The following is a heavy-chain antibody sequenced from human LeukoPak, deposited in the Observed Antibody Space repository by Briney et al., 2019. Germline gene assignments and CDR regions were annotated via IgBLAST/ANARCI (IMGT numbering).Heavy chain of an antibody. CDR3: AKDFYVGPVLARYFDY. CDR1: GFTFSNCG. D-gene: IGHD2-8*02. J-gene: IGHJ4*02. V-gene: IGHV3-33*06. Sequence: SGGSLRLSCAASGFTFSNCGMHWVRQAPGKGLERVAVIWYDGSYKYYADSVKGRFTISRDNSKNTLYLQMNSLRVEDTAVYYCAKDFYVGPVLARYFDYWGQGTLVTVSS. CDR2: IWYDGSYK.